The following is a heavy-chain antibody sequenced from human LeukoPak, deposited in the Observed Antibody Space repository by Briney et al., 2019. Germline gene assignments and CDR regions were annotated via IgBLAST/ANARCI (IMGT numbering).Heavy chain of an antibody. V-gene: IGHV1-18*01. CDR3: ARVGGYYPSHWYFDL. CDR2: ISAYNGNT. D-gene: IGHD3-22*01. CDR1: GYTFSSNG. J-gene: IGHJ2*01. Sequence: ASVKVSCKASGYTFSSNGISWVRQAPGQGLEWMGWISAYNGNTNYAQKFQGRVTMITDTSTSTAYMELRSLRSDDTAVYYCARVGGYYPSHWYFDLWGRGTLVTVSS.